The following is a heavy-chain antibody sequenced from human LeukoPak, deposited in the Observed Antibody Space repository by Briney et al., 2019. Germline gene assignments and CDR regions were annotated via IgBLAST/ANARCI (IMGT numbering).Heavy chain of an antibody. D-gene: IGHD1-26*01. CDR2: IYYRGTT. Sequence: SQTLSLTCTVSGGSISSGGYYWSWIRQHPGKGLEWIGNIYYRGTTYYNPSLKSRVTMSVDTSKNQFSLKLISVTAADTAVYYCARDVTGGSYFDYWGQRTLVTVSS. V-gene: IGHV4-31*03. CDR1: GGSISSGGYY. J-gene: IGHJ4*02. CDR3: ARDVTGGSYFDY.